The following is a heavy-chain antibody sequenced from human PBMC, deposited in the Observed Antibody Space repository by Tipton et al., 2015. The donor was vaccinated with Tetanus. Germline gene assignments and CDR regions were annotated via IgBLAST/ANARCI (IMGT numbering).Heavy chain of an antibody. CDR2: IYHSGST. J-gene: IGHJ4*02. D-gene: IGHD3-22*01. V-gene: IGHV4-4*02. CDR1: GGSISSSNW. Sequence: TLSLTCAVSGGSISSSNWWSWVRQPPGKGLEWIGEIYHSGSTNYNPSLKSRVTISVDKSKNHFSLKLSSVTAADTAVYYCARASYYYDSSGYWVFDYWGQGTLVTVSS. CDR3: ARASYYYDSSGYWVFDY.